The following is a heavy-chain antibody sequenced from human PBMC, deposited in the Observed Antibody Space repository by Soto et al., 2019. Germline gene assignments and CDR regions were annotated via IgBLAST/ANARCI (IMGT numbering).Heavy chain of an antibody. CDR3: ARAGGLGAVAVDY. V-gene: IGHV4-30-2*01. Sequence: QLQLQESGSGLVKPSQTLSLTCAVSGGSISSGGYSWSWIRQPPGKGLEWIGYIYHSGSTYYNPSLQRRVSISVDSSKNQFSLKLSSVTAADTAVYYWARAGGLGAVAVDYWGQGTLVTVSS. CDR1: GGSISSGGYS. D-gene: IGHD6-19*01. CDR2: IYHSGST. J-gene: IGHJ4*02.